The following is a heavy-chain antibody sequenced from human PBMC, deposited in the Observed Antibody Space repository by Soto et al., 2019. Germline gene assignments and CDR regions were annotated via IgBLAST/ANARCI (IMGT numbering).Heavy chain of an antibody. D-gene: IGHD3-10*01. CDR3: AGGYMVRGGDAWFDT. Sequence: QVQLEQSGAEVKKPGSSVKVSCKASEGTFSSHAISWVRQAPEEGLEWMGGIIPLFGTTNYAQKCQGRVTITADKSTSTVFMELISLTSEDTAIYYCAGGYMVRGGDAWFDTWGQGTLVAVSS. V-gene: IGHV1-69*06. CDR1: EGTFSSHA. J-gene: IGHJ5*02. CDR2: IIPLFGTT.